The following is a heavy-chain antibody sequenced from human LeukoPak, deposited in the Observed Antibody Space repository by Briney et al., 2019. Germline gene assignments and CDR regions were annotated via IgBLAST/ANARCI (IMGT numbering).Heavy chain of an antibody. CDR2: ISSSSRTI. V-gene: IGHV3-48*01. J-gene: IGHJ4*02. D-gene: IGHD1-14*01. Sequence: GGSLRLSCAASGFTFSSYSMNWVRQAPGKGLEWVSYISSSSRTIYYADSVKGRFTISRDNAKNSVYLQMNSLRAEDTAVYYCAKAEPASGYDYWGQGTLVTVSS. CDR1: GFTFSSYS. CDR3: AKAEPASGYDY.